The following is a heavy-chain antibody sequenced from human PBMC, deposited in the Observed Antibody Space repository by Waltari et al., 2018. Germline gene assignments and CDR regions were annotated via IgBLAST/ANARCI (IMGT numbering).Heavy chain of an antibody. Sequence: EVQLVESGGGLVKPGGSLRLSCAASGFTFSSYSMNWVRQAPGKGLEWVSSISSSSSYIYYADSVKGRFTISRDNAKNSLYLQMNSLRAEDTAVYYCASHRRLAWYFDLWGRGTLVTVSS. J-gene: IGHJ2*01. CDR3: ASHRRLAWYFDL. CDR1: GFTFSSYS. V-gene: IGHV3-21*01. CDR2: ISSSSSYI.